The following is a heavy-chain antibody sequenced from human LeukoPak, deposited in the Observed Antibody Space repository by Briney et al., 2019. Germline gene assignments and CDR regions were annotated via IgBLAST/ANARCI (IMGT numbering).Heavy chain of an antibody. V-gene: IGHV3-53*01. CDR3: ARDAIAVAGRNWYFDL. D-gene: IGHD6-19*01. CDR1: GFDISYNY. J-gene: IGHJ2*01. CDR2: IHTGGTT. Sequence: PGGSLRLFCVASGFDISYNYVGWVRQAPGKGLEWVSVIHTGGTTHYADSVKGRFTISKDNSNNTVFLQMNSVRVEDTAVYYCARDAIAVAGRNWYFDLWGRGTLVTVSS.